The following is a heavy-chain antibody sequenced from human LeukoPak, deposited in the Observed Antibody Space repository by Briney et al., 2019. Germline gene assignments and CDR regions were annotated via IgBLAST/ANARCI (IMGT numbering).Heavy chain of an antibody. D-gene: IGHD6-13*01. Sequence: ASVKVSCKASGYTFTGYYMHWVRQAPGQGLEWMGRINPSSGGTNYAQKFQGRVTMTRDTSISTAYMELSRLRSDDTAVYYCARSIAAAGTCVYWGQGTLVTVSS. CDR2: INPSSGGT. CDR1: GYTFTGYY. J-gene: IGHJ4*02. CDR3: ARSIAAAGTCVY. V-gene: IGHV1-2*06.